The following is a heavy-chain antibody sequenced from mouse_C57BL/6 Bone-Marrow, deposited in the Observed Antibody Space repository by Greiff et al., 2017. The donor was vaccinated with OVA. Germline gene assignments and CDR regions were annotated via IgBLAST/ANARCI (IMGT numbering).Heavy chain of an antibody. Sequence: EVQLQESGAELVRPGASVKLSCTASGFNIKDYYMHWVKERPEQGLEWIGWIDPENGDTEYASKFQGKATITADTSSNTVYLHLSSLTSEDTAVYYCTTYRYWGQGTTLTVSS. CDR1: GFNIKDYY. CDR2: IDPENGDT. CDR3: TTYRY. V-gene: IGHV14-4*01. J-gene: IGHJ2*01.